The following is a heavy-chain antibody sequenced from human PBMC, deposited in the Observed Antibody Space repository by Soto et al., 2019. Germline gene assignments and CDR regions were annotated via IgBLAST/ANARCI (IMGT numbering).Heavy chain of an antibody. CDR3: AKGGRQWLVTSDFNY. CDR1: GFIFSDYA. Sequence: VQLVESGGGVVQPGRSLRLSCAASGFIFSDYAMHWVRQAPGKGLGGVAVVSHDGRNTHYADSVNGRFTSSSDSSKNTVSLEMTSLRAADTAVYYCAKGGRQWLVTSDFNYWGQGALVTVSS. J-gene: IGHJ4*02. CDR2: VSHDGRNT. V-gene: IGHV3-30*18. D-gene: IGHD6-19*01.